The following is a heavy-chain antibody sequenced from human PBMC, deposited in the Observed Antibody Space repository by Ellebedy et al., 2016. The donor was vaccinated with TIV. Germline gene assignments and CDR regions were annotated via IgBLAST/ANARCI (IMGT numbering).Heavy chain of an antibody. Sequence: GGSLRLSXAASGFTFSSYNMNWVRQAPGKGLEWVSSSGIGGDYIYYAESLKGRFTISRDDAKNSLYLQMNSLRAEDTAVYYCARVGVLMMGDAFDIWGQGTMVTVSS. CDR3: ARVGVLMMGDAFDI. D-gene: IGHD2-8*01. V-gene: IGHV3-21*01. CDR2: SGIGGDYI. J-gene: IGHJ3*02. CDR1: GFTFSSYN.